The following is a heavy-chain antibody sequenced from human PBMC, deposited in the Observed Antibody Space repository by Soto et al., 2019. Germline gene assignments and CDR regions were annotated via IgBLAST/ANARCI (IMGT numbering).Heavy chain of an antibody. Sequence: EVQLLESGGGLVQPGGSLRLSCAASGFSFSTHAMSWVRQAPGKGLEWVSAISGSGVNTYYADSVKGRFTSSRDNSKNTLYLQMNSLRAEDTAVYYCARVNYGTLLWGQGTRVTVSS. J-gene: IGHJ4*02. CDR3: ARVNYGTLL. V-gene: IGHV3-23*01. CDR1: GFSFSTHA. D-gene: IGHD4-17*01. CDR2: ISGSGVNT.